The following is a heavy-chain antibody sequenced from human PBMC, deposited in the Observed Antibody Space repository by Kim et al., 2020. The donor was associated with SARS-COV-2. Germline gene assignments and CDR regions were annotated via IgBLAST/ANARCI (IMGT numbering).Heavy chain of an antibody. Sequence: GGSLRLSCAASGITFSNAWMSWVRQGPGKGLEWVGRIKSKIEGGTRDYAAPVKGSFTISRDDSKNTLFLQMNSLKTEDTAVYYCFTMYDFLTGFYSNYWGQGTLVTVSS. V-gene: IGHV3-15*01. CDR1: GITFSNAW. D-gene: IGHD3-9*01. J-gene: IGHJ4*02. CDR3: FTMYDFLTGFYSNY. CDR2: IKSKIEGGTR.